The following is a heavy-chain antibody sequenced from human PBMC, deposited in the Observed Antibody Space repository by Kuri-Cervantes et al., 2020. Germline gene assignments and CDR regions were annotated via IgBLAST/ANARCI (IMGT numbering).Heavy chain of an antibody. J-gene: IGHJ4*02. D-gene: IGHD4-23*01. V-gene: IGHV3-13*01. CDR2: IGTAGDT. Sequence: GESLKIPCPASGFTFSSYDMHWVRQATGKGLEWVSAIGTAGDTYYPGSVKGRFTISRENAKNSLYLQMNSLRAGDTAVYYCARAPDYGGNSGNAYWGQGTLVNGAS. CDR3: ARAPDYGGNSGNAY. CDR1: GFTFSSYD.